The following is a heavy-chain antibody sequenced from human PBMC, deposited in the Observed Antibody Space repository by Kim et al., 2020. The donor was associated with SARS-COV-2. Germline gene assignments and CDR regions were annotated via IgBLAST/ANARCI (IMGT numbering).Heavy chain of an antibody. CDR1: GFTFSSYW. D-gene: IGHD6-13*01. CDR2: IKQDGTDK. J-gene: IGHJ4*02. CDR3: TRVRYTAADPDGNY. V-gene: IGHV3-7*01. Sequence: GGSLRLSCAASGFTFSSYWMSWVRQAPGKGLEWLANIKQDGTDKNYVDSVKGRFTISRDNAKNSLYLQMNNLRAEDTAVYYCTRVRYTAADPDGNYWGQGTLVTVSS.